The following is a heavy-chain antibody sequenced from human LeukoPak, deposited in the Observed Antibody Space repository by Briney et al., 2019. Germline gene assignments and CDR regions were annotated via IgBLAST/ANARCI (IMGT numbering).Heavy chain of an antibody. CDR2: ISGSGGST. Sequence: GGSLRLSCAASGFTFSSYAMSWVRQAPGKGLEWVSAISGSGGSTYYADSVKGRFTISRDNSKNTLYLQMNRLRAEDTAVYYCAKEGSGWYLPGWFDPWGQGTLVTVSS. V-gene: IGHV3-23*01. D-gene: IGHD6-19*01. CDR1: GFTFSSYA. CDR3: AKEGSGWYLPGWFDP. J-gene: IGHJ5*02.